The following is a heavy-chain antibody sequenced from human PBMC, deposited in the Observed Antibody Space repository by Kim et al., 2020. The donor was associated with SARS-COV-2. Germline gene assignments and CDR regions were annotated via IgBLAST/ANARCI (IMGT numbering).Heavy chain of an antibody. Sequence: YSDAVMSRFTISRDNSKNTFYLQLNSLRPDDTALYYCVKDRGTTWPNGLDVGGQGTTVTVSS. D-gene: IGHD2-2*01. J-gene: IGHJ6*02. V-gene: IGHV3-64D*09. CDR3: VKDRGTTWPNGLDV.